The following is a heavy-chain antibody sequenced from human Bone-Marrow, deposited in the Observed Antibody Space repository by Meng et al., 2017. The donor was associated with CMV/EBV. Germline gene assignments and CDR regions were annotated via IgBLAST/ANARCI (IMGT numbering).Heavy chain of an antibody. CDR1: GFTFSSYA. Sequence: GESLKISCAASGFTFSSYAMSWVRQAPGKGLEWVSAISGSGGSTYYADSVKGRFTISRDNSKNTLYLQMNSLRAEDTAVYYCARDIDDYDGSGYFDYWGQGTLVTVSS. D-gene: IGHD3-22*01. CDR2: ISGSGGST. V-gene: IGHV3-23*01. J-gene: IGHJ4*02. CDR3: ARDIDDYDGSGYFDY.